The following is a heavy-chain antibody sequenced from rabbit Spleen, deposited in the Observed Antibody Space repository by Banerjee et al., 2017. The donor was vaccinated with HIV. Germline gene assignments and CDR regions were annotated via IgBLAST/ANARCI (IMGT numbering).Heavy chain of an antibody. J-gene: IGHJ4*01. CDR2: INAVTGYT. D-gene: IGHD1-1*01. CDR3: ARDLVAVIGWNFNL. Sequence: QEQLEESGGGLVKPGGTLTLTCKASGIEFSNYYYMYWVRQAPGKGLEWIACINAVTGYTYYATWATGRFTISKTSSTTVTLQMTSLTAADTATYFCARDLVAVIGWNFNLWGPGTLVTVS. CDR1: GIEFSNYYY. V-gene: IGHV1S45*01.